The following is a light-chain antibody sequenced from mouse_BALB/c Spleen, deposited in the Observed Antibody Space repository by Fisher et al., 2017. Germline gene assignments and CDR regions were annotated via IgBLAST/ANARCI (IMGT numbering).Light chain of an antibody. Sequence: IVMTQTPAIMSASPGEKVTMTCSASSSVSYMYWYQQKPGSSPRLWIYLTFNLASGVPARFSGSGSGTSYSLTISSMEAEDAATYYCQQWSSNPRTFGGGTKLEIK. J-gene: IGKJ1*01. V-gene: IGKV4-71*01. CDR2: LTF. CDR1: SSVSY. CDR3: QQWSSNPRT.